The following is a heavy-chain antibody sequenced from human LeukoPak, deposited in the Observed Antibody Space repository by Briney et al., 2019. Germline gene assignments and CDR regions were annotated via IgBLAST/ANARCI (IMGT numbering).Heavy chain of an antibody. CDR1: VSSGYY. V-gene: IGHV4-38-2*02. CDR3: ARASCSGGCYVDS. D-gene: IGHD2-15*01. J-gene: IGHJ4*02. CDR2: ISRDGNP. Sequence: SETLSLTCTVSVSSGYYWGWSRQPPGKGLEWVAYISRDGNPSYNPSLKTRVTVSIQTSQNQVSLRLSSATATDTAVYYCARASCSGGCYVDSWGRGTLVTVSS.